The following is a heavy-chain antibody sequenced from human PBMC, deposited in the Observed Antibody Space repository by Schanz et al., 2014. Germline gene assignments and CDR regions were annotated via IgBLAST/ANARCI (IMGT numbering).Heavy chain of an antibody. Sequence: EVQLLESGGGLVQPGGSLGLSCAASGFTFGSYAMTWVRQAPGMGLEWVSAISGRDGSTSYADSVRGRFTISRDNSKNTLYLQMNSLRAEDTAVYYCANNWNLDYWGQGTLVTVSS. J-gene: IGHJ4*02. V-gene: IGHV3-23*01. CDR1: GFTFGSYA. CDR2: ISGRDGST. CDR3: ANNWNLDY. D-gene: IGHD1-20*01.